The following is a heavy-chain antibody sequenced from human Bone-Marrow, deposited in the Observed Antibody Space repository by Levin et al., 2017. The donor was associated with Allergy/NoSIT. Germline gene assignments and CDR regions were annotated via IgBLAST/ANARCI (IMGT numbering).Heavy chain of an antibody. D-gene: IGHD3-16*01. Sequence: PAGGSLRLSCEASGFTFSSHVMSWVRQAPGKGLQWVSGISGSGGTTHYADSVKGRLTISRDNSKKTLHLHLSNMRGDDTAIYYCARSPLGGAMVTRFDYWGQGVQVLVSS. V-gene: IGHV3-23*01. J-gene: IGHJ4*02. CDR2: ISGSGGTT. CDR3: ARSPLGGAMVTRFDY. CDR1: GFTFSSHV.